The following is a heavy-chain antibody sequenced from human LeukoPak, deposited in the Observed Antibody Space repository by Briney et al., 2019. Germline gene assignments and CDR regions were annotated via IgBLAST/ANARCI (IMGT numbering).Heavy chain of an antibody. CDR2: LSGSGAST. J-gene: IGHJ4*02. Sequence: GGSLRLSCAASGFTFSSYAMSWVRQAPGKGLEWVSTLSGSGASTSYADSVKGRFTISRDNSKNTLYLQMSSLRAEDTARYYCAKQKGYCSGGSCYYSDYWGQGTLVTVSS. D-gene: IGHD2-15*01. CDR3: AKQKGYCSGGSCYYSDY. CDR1: GFTFSSYA. V-gene: IGHV3-23*01.